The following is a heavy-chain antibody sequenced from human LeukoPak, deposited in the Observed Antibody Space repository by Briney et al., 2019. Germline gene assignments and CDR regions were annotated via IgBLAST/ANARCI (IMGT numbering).Heavy chain of an antibody. D-gene: IGHD3-16*01. Sequence: GGSLRLSCAASGFTFSSYAMSWVRQAPGKGLEWVSAISGSGGSTYYADSVKGRFTISRDNSRDTLYLQMNSLRAEDTAVYYCARGYYDYVWGSYYFDYWGQGTLVTVSS. CDR2: ISGSGGST. CDR3: ARGYYDYVWGSYYFDY. J-gene: IGHJ4*02. CDR1: GFTFSSYA. V-gene: IGHV3-23*01.